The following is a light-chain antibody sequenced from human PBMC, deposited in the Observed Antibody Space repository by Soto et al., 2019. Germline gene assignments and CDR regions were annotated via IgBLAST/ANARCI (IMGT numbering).Light chain of an antibody. V-gene: IGKV1-39*01. J-gene: IGKJ4*01. Sequence: DIQMTQSPSSLSASVGDRVTITCQASQDISNYLNWYQQKPGKAPKLLIYAASSLQSGVPSRFSGSGSGTDFTLTISSLEAEDVAFYWCQQYFDVPFTFGGGTKVDIK. CDR2: AAS. CDR3: QQYFDVPFT. CDR1: QDISNY.